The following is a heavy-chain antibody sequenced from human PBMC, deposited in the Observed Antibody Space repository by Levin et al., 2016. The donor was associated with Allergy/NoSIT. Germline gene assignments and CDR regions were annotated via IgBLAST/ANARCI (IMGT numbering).Heavy chain of an antibody. CDR3: ARPRSGYRHDTFDL. V-gene: IGHV4-39*01. Sequence: SETLSLTCTVSGDSITSSSSYWAWIRQPPGKGLEWIGGVYHTGTTRYNPSLKSRISISVDMTKNQFSLKLSSVTATDAAVYYCARPRSGYRHDTFDLWGQGTMVTVSS. D-gene: IGHD3-3*01. CDR2: VYHTGTT. CDR1: GDSITSSSSY. J-gene: IGHJ3*01.